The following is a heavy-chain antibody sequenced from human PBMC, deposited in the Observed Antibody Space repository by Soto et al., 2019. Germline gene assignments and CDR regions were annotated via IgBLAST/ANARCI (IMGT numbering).Heavy chain of an antibody. D-gene: IGHD1-1*01. J-gene: IGHJ4*02. CDR2: IYYSGTT. V-gene: IGHV4-30-4*01. Sequence: QVQLQESGPGLVKPSQTLSLTCTVSGGSISSGDSYWSWIRQPPGKGLEWIGYIYYSGTTYYNPSHKSRVTISVHTSRTAFSQKLTSVTAATTAVYYCVGERAGMGTGDYWGQGTLVTVSS. CDR3: VGERAGMGTGDY. CDR1: GGSISSGDSY.